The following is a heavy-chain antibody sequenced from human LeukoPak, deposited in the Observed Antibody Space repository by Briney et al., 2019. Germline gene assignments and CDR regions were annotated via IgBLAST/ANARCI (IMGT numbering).Heavy chain of an antibody. CDR3: ARAGYSSSWYSS. Sequence: PGAALILCYAASGISISNYWNSGGHPAARELLEMGVNIKQEGSDKYYVDSVKGRFTISRDNAKNSLYLQMNSLRAEDTAVYYCARAGYSSSWYSSWGQGTTVTVSS. CDR2: IKQEGSDK. D-gene: IGHD6-13*01. V-gene: IGHV3-7*04. J-gene: IGHJ6*02. CDR1: GISISNYW.